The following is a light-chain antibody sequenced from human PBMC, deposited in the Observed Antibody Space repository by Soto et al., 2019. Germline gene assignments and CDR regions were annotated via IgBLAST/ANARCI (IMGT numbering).Light chain of an antibody. Sequence: QSVLTQPPSVSAAPGQKVTISCSGSSSNIGGNSVSWYQQLPGTAPKLLIYDDGKRPSGIPDRFSGSKSGTSATLGITGFQTGDEADYYCGSWDSSLSADVFTTGTKVTVL. CDR1: SSNIGGNS. V-gene: IGLV1-51*01. CDR2: DDG. CDR3: GSWDSSLSADV. J-gene: IGLJ1*01.